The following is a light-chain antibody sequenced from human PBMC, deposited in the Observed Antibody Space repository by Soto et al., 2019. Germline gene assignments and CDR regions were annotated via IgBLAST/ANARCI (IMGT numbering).Light chain of an antibody. Sequence: EIVLTQSPATLSLSPGERATLSCRASQSVSSSYLAWYQQKPGQAPRLLIYGASSRATGIPARFSGSGSGTDFTLTISSLEPDDFAVYYCQQYNNWPPLTFGGGTKVDI. J-gene: IGKJ4*01. CDR1: QSVSSSY. V-gene: IGKV3-20*01. CDR3: QQYNNWPPLT. CDR2: GAS.